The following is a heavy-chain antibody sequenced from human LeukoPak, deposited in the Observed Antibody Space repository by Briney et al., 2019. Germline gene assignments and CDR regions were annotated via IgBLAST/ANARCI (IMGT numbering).Heavy chain of an antibody. D-gene: IGHD3-3*01. Sequence: SETLSLTCAVSGGSISSYYWSWIRQPPGKGLEWIGYIYYSGSTNYNPSLKSRVTISVDTSKNQFSLKLSSVTAADTAVYYCARVNGDDFWSGYWYYYGMDVWGQGTTVTVSS. CDR1: GGSISSYY. CDR2: IYYSGST. V-gene: IGHV4-59*01. J-gene: IGHJ6*02. CDR3: ARVNGDDFWSGYWYYYGMDV.